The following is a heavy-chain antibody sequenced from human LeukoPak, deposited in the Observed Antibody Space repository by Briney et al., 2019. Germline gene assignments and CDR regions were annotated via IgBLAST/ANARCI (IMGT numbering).Heavy chain of an antibody. CDR1: GFTFSDYG. D-gene: IGHD5-12*01. CDR2: TAHDGRNN. Sequence: GRSLRLSCAASGFTFSDYGMHWVRQAPGKGLEWVAVTAHDGRNNLYAESGKGRFTISRDNSKNTLYLQMNSLRAEDTAMYYCAKDHSYSGFEPLDYWGQGTLVTVSS. J-gene: IGHJ4*02. V-gene: IGHV3-30*18. CDR3: AKDHSYSGFEPLDY.